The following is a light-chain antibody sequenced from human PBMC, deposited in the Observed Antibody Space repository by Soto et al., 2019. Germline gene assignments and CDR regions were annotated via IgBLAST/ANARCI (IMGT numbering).Light chain of an antibody. CDR2: GAS. V-gene: IGKV1-39*01. Sequence: DIQMTQSPSSLSASVGDRVTITCRASQTIATFLNWYQQKPGKAPKLLIYGASTLQSGVPSRFSGSGSGADFTLTIRSLQPEDYATYYCQLSHTTLTFGQGTRLEIK. CDR3: QLSHTTLT. J-gene: IGKJ5*01. CDR1: QTIATF.